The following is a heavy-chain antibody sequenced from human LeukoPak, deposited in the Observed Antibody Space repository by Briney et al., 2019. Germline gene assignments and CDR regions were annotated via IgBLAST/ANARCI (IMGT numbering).Heavy chain of an antibody. J-gene: IGHJ6*03. D-gene: IGHD2/OR15-2a*01. V-gene: IGHV3-30*02. CDR3: VVDLSGGYMDV. Sequence: PGGSLTLSCAASGFTFSGYGMHRVRQAPGKGLEWVAFVRYDGTDKYYSDSVRGRFTISRDNSKSTLHPQMDSLRGEDTAVYYCVVDLSGGYMDVWGKGTTVTVSS. CDR2: VRYDGTDK. CDR1: GFTFSGYG.